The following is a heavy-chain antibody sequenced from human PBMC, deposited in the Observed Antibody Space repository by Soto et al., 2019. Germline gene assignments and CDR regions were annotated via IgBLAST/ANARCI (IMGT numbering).Heavy chain of an antibody. CDR2: IYSGGNT. D-gene: IGHD3-3*01. J-gene: IGHJ3*02. CDR1: GFTVSSNY. Sequence: GGSLRLSCAASGFTVSSNYMNWVRQAPGKGLEWVSFIYSGGNTYYADSVKGRFTFSRDNSKIMLYLQMISLSVEDTAVYYCAREVRVRGFAFDIWGQGTMVTVS. V-gene: IGHV3-66*01. CDR3: AREVRVRGFAFDI.